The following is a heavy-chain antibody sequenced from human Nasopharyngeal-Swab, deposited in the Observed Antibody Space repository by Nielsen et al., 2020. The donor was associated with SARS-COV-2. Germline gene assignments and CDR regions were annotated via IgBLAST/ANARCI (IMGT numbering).Heavy chain of an antibody. J-gene: IGHJ4*02. CDR1: GFTFSSYW. V-gene: IGHV3-30*18. CDR3: AKDHFDY. Sequence: GGSLRLSCAASGFTFSSYWMHWVRQAPGKGLEWVAVISYDGSNKYYAASVKGRFTISRDNSKNTLYLQMNSLRAEDTAVYYCAKDHFDYWGQGTLVTVSS. CDR2: ISYDGSNK.